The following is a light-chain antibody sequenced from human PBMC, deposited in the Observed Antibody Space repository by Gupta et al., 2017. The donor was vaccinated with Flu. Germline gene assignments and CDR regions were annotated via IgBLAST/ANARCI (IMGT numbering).Light chain of an antibody. Sequence: MTQSPSSLSASVGDRVTITCQASQGIADYLSWYQHKPGSAPKLLIHDASNLEPGVPSRFSGSGAGTDFTLTISSLQPEDYATYYCHQYDTVPLTFGGGTKV. V-gene: IGKV1-33*01. CDR3: HQYDTVPLT. J-gene: IGKJ4*01. CDR2: DAS. CDR1: QGIADY.